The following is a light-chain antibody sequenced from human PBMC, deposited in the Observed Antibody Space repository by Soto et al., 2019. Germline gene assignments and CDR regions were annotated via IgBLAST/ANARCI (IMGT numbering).Light chain of an antibody. CDR2: DAS. V-gene: IGKV3-11*01. CDR1: QSVSSY. J-gene: IGKJ4*01. CDR3: QQRSNWPLT. Sequence: EIVLRQSPATVSLSPGERATLSCRASQSVSSYLAWYQQKPGQAPRLLISDASNRATGIPARFSGSGSGTDFTLTISSLEPEDFALYYCQQRSNWPLTFGGGTKVDIK.